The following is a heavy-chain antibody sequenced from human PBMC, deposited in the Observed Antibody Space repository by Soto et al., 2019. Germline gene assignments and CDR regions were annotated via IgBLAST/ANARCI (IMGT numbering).Heavy chain of an antibody. V-gene: IGHV4-30-2*01. CDR1: GGSISSDTYS. J-gene: IGHJ5*02. Sequence: ASETLSLTCAVSGGSISSDTYSWSWIRQPPGKGLEWVGYIHHSGNTYFNPSLKSRVTISVDRSKNQLSLKLTSVTAADTAVYYCARTTLLGWFDPWGQGTLVTVSS. CDR3: ARTTLLGWFDP. D-gene: IGHD2-15*01. CDR2: IHHSGNT.